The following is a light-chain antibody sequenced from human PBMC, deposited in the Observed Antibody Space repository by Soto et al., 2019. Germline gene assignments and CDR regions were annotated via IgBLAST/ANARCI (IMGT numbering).Light chain of an antibody. CDR3: QQRSDWPLT. CDR1: QSVSSY. J-gene: IGKJ4*01. Sequence: EIVLTQSPATLSLSPGETATLSCRATQSVSSYLAWYQQKPGQAPRLLIYDASNRATGIQARFSGSGSGTDFTLTISSLEPEDFAVYYCQQRSDWPLTFGGGTKVEI. CDR2: DAS. V-gene: IGKV3-11*01.